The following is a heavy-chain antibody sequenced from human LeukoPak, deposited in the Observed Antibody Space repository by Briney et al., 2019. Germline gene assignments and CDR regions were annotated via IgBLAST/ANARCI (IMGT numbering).Heavy chain of an antibody. CDR3: ARSSCSGGSCYVRSPYYYYYMDV. Sequence: SETLSLTCTVSGGSISSYYWSWIRQPAGKGLERIGRIYTSGSTNYNPSLKSRVTMSVDTSKNQFSLKLSSVTAADTAVYYCARSSCSGGSCYVRSPYYYYYMDVWGKGTTVTVSS. J-gene: IGHJ6*03. V-gene: IGHV4-4*07. D-gene: IGHD2-15*01. CDR2: IYTSGST. CDR1: GGSISSYY.